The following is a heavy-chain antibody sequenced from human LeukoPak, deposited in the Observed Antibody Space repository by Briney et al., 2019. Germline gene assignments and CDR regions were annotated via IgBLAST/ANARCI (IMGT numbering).Heavy chain of an antibody. CDR3: ARSTYYYDSSGPRADDDAFDI. V-gene: IGHV3-48*02. CDR2: ISSSSGTI. D-gene: IGHD3-22*01. J-gene: IGHJ3*02. CDR1: GFTFSSYS. Sequence: GGSLRLSCAASGFTFSSYSMNWVRQAPGKGLEWVSYISSSSGTIYYADSVKGRFTISRDNAKNSLYLQMNSLRDEDTAVYYCARSTYYYDSSGPRADDDAFDIWGQGTMVTVSS.